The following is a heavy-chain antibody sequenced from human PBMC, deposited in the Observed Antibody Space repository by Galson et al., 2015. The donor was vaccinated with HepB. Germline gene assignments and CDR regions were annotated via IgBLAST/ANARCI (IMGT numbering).Heavy chain of an antibody. V-gene: IGHV3-30*18. Sequence: SLRLSCAASGFTFRSHGMHWVRQAPGKGLEWVAIISYDGDNTYYADSVKGRFTVSRDNSKNTLYLQMKSLRAEDTAVYYCAKVRDYLNYFDMDVWGQGTTVIVSS. CDR2: ISYDGDNT. D-gene: IGHD2/OR15-2a*01. J-gene: IGHJ6*02. CDR1: GFTFRSHG. CDR3: AKVRDYLNYFDMDV.